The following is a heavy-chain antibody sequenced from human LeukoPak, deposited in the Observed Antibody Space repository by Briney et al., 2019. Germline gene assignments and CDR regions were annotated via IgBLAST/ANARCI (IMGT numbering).Heavy chain of an antibody. J-gene: IGHJ4*02. CDR3: ARGDYYDSSGYFDY. CDR2: IYYSGST. V-gene: IGHV4-59*01. CDR1: GGSISSYY. D-gene: IGHD3-22*01. Sequence: SGTPSLTCTVSGGSISSYYWSWIRQPPGKGLEWVGHIYYSGSTNYNPSPKSRVPISVDTSKNQFSLKLSSVTAADTAVYYCARGDYYDSSGYFDYWGQGTLVTVSS.